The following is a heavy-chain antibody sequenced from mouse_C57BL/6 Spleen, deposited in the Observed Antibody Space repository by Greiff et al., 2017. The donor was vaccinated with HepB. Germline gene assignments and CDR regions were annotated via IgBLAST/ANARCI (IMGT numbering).Heavy chain of an antibody. CDR2: ISDGGSYT. J-gene: IGHJ2*01. CDR1: GFTFSSYA. D-gene: IGHD2-4*01. V-gene: IGHV5-4*01. CDR3: AREGYDYDKYFDY. Sequence: EVQGVESGGGLVKPGGSLKLSCAASGFTFSSYAMSWVRQTPEKRLEWVATISDGGSYTYYPDNVKGRFTISRDNAKNNLYLQMSHLKSEDTAMYYCAREGYDYDKYFDYWGQGTTLTVSS.